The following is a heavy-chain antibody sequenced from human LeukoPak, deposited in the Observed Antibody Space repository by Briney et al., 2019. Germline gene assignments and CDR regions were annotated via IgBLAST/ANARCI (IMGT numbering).Heavy chain of an antibody. Sequence: TSETLSLTCTVSGGSMESYYWSWLRQPPGEGPEWIGYITYSGGTNYNPSLRSRVTISVDASKNQFSLKMNFATAADTAVYYCASGAGWWSHWGQGTLVTVSS. CDR2: ITYSGGT. D-gene: IGHD6-19*01. J-gene: IGHJ4*02. V-gene: IGHV4-59*13. CDR3: ASGAGWWSH. CDR1: GGSMESYY.